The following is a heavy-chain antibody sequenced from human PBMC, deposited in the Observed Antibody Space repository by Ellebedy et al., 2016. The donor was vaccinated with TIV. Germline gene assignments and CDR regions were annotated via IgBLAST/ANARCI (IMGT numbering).Heavy chain of an antibody. CDR3: ARGIAGRLSRVYFDD. CDR1: GDSLSSSRYY. CDR2: IHDSGTT. Sequence: MPSETLSLTCTVSGDSLSSSRYYWTWIRQHPGKGLEWIGYIHDSGTTYYNPSLKSRVTISVDRSKNHFSLKLSSVNAADTAVYSCARGIAGRLSRVYFDDWGQGTLVTVSS. D-gene: IGHD6-6*01. J-gene: IGHJ4*02. V-gene: IGHV4-31*03.